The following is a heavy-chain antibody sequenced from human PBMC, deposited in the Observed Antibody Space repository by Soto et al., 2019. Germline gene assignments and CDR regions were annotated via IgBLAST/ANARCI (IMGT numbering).Heavy chain of an antibody. CDR2: IYYSGST. CDR3: ARDRANYDFWSGPYYYGMDV. CDR1: GGSISSYY. V-gene: IGHV4-59*01. J-gene: IGHJ6*02. D-gene: IGHD3-3*01. Sequence: LSLTCTVSGGSISSYYWSWIRQPPGKGLEWIGYIYYSGSTNYNPSLKSRVPISVDTSKNQFSLRLSSVTAADTAVYYCARDRANYDFWSGPYYYGMDVWGQGTTVTVSS.